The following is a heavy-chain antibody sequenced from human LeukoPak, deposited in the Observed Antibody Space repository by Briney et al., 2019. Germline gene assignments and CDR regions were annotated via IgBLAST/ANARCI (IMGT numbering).Heavy chain of an antibody. CDR1: GGSISSGDYY. CDR2: IYSGST. D-gene: IGHD3-22*01. J-gene: IGHJ4*02. V-gene: IGHV4-31*03. CDR3: AREGYDSSYYYYLDY. Sequence: PSQTLSLTCTVSGGSISSGDYYWSWIRQHPGKGLEWIGNIYSGSTYYNPSLKSRVTISVDTSKSQFSLKLSSVTAADTAVYYCAREGYDSSYYYYLDYWGQGTLSPSPQ.